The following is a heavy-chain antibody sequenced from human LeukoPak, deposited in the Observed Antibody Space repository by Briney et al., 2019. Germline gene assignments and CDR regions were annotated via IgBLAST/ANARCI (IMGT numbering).Heavy chain of an antibody. CDR1: GASITTYY. V-gene: IGHV4-59*12. CDR3: ARDRYYYDSSGYYYEDAFDI. Sequence: SETLSLTCTVSGASITTYYWSWIRQPPGRGLEWIGYIYYSGSTYYNPSLKSRVTISVYTSKNQFSLKLSSVTAADTAVYYCARDRYYYDSSGYYYEDAFDIWGQGTLVTVSS. J-gene: IGHJ3*02. CDR2: IYYSGST. D-gene: IGHD3-22*01.